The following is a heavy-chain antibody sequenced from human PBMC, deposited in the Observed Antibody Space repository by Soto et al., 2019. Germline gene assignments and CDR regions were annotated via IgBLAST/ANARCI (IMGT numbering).Heavy chain of an antibody. CDR1: GYTFTNYG. Sequence: ASVKVSCKSSGYTFTNYGISWVRQAPGQGLEWMGWISAYNGNTNNAQKFQGRVTMTTDTSTSTAYMELRSLISDDTAVYYCARPYSGIVRSAFDTRGIETMATGSS. CDR2: ISAYNGNT. V-gene: IGHV1-18*01. J-gene: IGHJ3*02. CDR3: ARPYSGIVRSAFDT. D-gene: IGHD1-26*01.